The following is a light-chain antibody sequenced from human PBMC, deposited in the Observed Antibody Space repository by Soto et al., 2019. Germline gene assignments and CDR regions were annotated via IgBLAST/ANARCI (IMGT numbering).Light chain of an antibody. J-gene: IGKJ4*01. CDR1: RSISSD. CDR2: GAS. CDR3: QQDNNWPPLT. Sequence: EIVMTQSPATLSVSPGERATLSCRASRSISSDLAWYQQKPGQAPRLLIYGASTRATGIPARFSGSGSGTEFTLTISSLQSEDFALYFCQQDNNWPPLTFGGGTKVEIK. V-gene: IGKV3-15*01.